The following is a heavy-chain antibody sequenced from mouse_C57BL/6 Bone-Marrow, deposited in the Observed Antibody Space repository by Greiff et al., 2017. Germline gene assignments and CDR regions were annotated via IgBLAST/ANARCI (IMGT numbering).Heavy chain of an antibody. CDR3: ASCNYGFAY. CDR1: GYSFTGYY. D-gene: IGHD2-1*01. CDR2: LNPSTGGT. V-gene: IGHV1-42*01. Sequence: FQLQQSGPELVKPGASVKISCKASGYSFTGYYMNWVKQSPEKSLEWIGELNPSTGGTTYNQKFKAKATLTVNKSSSTAYMQLKSLTSEDSAVYYCASCNYGFAYWGQGTLVTVSA. J-gene: IGHJ3*01.